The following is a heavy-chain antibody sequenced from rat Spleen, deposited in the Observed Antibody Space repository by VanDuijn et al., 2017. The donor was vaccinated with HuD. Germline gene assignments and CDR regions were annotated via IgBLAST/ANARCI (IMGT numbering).Heavy chain of an antibody. CDR3: ARRHYGYTDYFDY. J-gene: IGHJ2*01. CDR1: GFTFNNYW. V-gene: IGHV5-31*01. CDR2: ITNTGGST. D-gene: IGHD1-9*01. Sequence: EVQLVESDGGLVQPGRSLKLSCVASGFTFNNYWMTWIRQAPGKGLEWVASITNTGGSTYYRDSVKGRFTISRDNTRNTLYLQMDNLRSEDTATYYCARRHYGYTDYFDYWGQGVMVTVSS.